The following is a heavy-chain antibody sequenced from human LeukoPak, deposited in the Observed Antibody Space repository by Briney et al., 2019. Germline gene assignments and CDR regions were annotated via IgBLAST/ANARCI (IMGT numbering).Heavy chain of an antibody. CDR2: IKQDGSDK. CDR1: GFTFSSYW. V-gene: IGHV3-7*01. J-gene: IGHJ4*02. CDR3: ARVRGSRLLWFGDRIGDFDY. D-gene: IGHD3-10*01. Sequence: GGSLRLSCAASGFTFSSYWMTWVRQAPGKGLEWVANIKQDGSDKYYMDSVRGRFTISRDNAKNSLYLQMNSLRAEDTAVYYCARVRGSRLLWFGDRIGDFDYWGQGTLVTVSS.